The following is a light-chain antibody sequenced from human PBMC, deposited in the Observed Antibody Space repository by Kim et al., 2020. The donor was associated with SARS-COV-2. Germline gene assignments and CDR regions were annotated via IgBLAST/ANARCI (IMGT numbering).Light chain of an antibody. CDR3: QQYSIWPYT. J-gene: IGKJ2*01. CDR1: QSYSSH. Sequence: RAPLCCGASQSYSSHLAVYQQKPGESPRLLIYGASTRATGIPARFSGSGSGTEFTLTISSLESEDFAVYYCQQYSIWPYTFGQGTKLEI. V-gene: IGKV3-15*01. CDR2: GAS.